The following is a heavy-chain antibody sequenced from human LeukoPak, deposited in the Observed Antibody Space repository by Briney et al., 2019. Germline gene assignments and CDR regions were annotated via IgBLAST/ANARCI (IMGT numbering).Heavy chain of an antibody. Sequence: GGSLGLSCAASGLTFNNAWMSWVRQAPGKGLEWVGRIRSRSAGGTTDYGAPVRGRFTISRDDSKNTLYLQMNSLKTEDTAVYYCSTGGGTHDYWGQGNLVTVSS. CDR2: IRSRSAGGTT. D-gene: IGHD2-15*01. CDR1: GLTFNNAW. CDR3: STGGGTHDY. V-gene: IGHV3-15*01. J-gene: IGHJ4*02.